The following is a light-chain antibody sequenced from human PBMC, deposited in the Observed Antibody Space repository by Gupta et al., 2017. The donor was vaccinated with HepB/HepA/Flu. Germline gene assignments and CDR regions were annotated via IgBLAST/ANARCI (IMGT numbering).Light chain of an antibody. V-gene: IGKV4-1*01. Sequence: DTVMTQSPASLAVSLGERATIHCKSSQSVSFSSNNRNYVAWYQQKPGQPPKLLIYWASTRESGIPDRFSGSGSGTDFTLTISSLQAEDVAVYYCQQYYSNPGSFGQGTKLEIK. CDR2: WAS. CDR3: QQYYSNPGS. J-gene: IGKJ2*04. CDR1: QSVSFSSNNRNY.